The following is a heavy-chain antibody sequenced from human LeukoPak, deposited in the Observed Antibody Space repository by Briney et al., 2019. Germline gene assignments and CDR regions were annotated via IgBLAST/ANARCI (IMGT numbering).Heavy chain of an antibody. D-gene: IGHD4-23*01. J-gene: IGHJ4*02. V-gene: IGHV4-4*02. CDR2: MNHSGST. CDR1: GGSISSYNW. Sequence: SETLSLTCAVSGGSISSYNWWSWVRQPSGKGPEWIGEMNHSGSTNYNPSLKSRVTISVDKSNNQFSLKLTSVTAADTAVYYCAKTDGGNPQLDFWGQGTLVTVSS. CDR3: AKTDGGNPQLDF.